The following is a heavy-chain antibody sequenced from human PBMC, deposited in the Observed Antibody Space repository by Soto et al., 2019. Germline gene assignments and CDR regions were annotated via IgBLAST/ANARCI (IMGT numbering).Heavy chain of an antibody. CDR1: GGTFSSYA. J-gene: IGHJ4*02. CDR3: ARNYYDSSGYPYYFDY. Sequence: SVKVSCKASGGTFSSYAISWVRQAPGQGLEWMGGIIPIFGTANYAQKFQGRVTITADESTSTAYMELSSLRSEDTAFFYCARNYYDSSGYPYYFDYWGQGTLVTVSS. V-gene: IGHV1-69*13. D-gene: IGHD3-22*01. CDR2: IIPIFGTA.